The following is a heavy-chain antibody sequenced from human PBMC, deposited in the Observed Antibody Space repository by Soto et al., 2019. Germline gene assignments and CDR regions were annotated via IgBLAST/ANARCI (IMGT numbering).Heavy chain of an antibody. CDR1: GGSISSGDYY. Sequence: TSETLSLTCTVSGGSISSGDYYWSWIRQPPGKGLEWIGYIYYSGSTYYNPSLKSRVTISVDTSKNQFSLKLSSVTAADTAVYYCARDARDRSYYYYGMDVWGQGTTVTVSS. CDR3: ARDARDRSYYYYGMDV. CDR2: IYYSGST. J-gene: IGHJ6*02. V-gene: IGHV4-30-4*01.